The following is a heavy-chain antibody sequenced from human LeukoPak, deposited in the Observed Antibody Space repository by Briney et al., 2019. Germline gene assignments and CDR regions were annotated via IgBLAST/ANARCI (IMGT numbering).Heavy chain of an antibody. CDR2: IKSKNVGGTT. CDR1: GFTFSGSA. CDR3: TSHAAFDP. V-gene: IGHV3-15*01. Sequence: PGGSLRLSCAASGFTFSGSAMHWVRQASGKGLEWVGRIKSKNVGGTTDYAAPVKGRFTISRDDSKNTVYLQMNSLKIEDTAVYYCTSHAAFDPWGQGTLVTVSS. J-gene: IGHJ5*02.